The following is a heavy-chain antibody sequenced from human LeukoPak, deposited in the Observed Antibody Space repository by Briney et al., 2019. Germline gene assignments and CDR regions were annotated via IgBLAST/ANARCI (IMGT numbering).Heavy chain of an antibody. V-gene: IGHV3-53*01. CDR2: IYSGGST. Sequence: GGSLRLSCAASGFTFSSNYMSWVRQAPGKGLEWVSVIYSGGSTYYADSVKGRFTISRDNSKNTLYLQMNSLRAEDTAVYYCARDVGVVTAGDWGQGTLVTVSS. CDR1: GFTFSSNY. CDR3: ARDVGVVTAGD. D-gene: IGHD2-21*02. J-gene: IGHJ4*02.